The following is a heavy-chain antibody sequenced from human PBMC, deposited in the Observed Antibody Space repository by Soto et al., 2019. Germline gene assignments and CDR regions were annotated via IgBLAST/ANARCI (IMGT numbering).Heavy chain of an antibody. CDR1: GYTFTSYD. CDR2: MNPNTGNP. CDR3: ARRPETNGWNGFGADKYYFDF. V-gene: IGHV1-8*01. D-gene: IGHD1-1*01. J-gene: IGHJ4*02. Sequence: ASVKVSCKASGYTFTSYDIYWVLQATGQGLARMRWMNPNTGNPGYAQKFQGRVTMTSDTSISTAHMELSSLRSDDTAVYYCARRPETNGWNGFGADKYYFDFWGQGTLVTVSS.